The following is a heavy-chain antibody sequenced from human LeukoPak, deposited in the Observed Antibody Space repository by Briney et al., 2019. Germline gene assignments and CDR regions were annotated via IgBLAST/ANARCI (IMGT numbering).Heavy chain of an antibody. CDR3: ARSRGYCGGDRRLDY. V-gene: IGHV1-69*05. CDR2: IIPIFGTA. D-gene: IGHD2-21*02. J-gene: IGHJ4*02. CDR1: GGTFSSYA. Sequence: SVKVSCKASGGTFSSYAISWVRQAPGQGLEWMGRIIPIFGTANYAQKFQGRVTITTDESTSTAYMELSSLRSEDTAVYYCARSRGYCGGDRRLDYWGQGTLVTVSS.